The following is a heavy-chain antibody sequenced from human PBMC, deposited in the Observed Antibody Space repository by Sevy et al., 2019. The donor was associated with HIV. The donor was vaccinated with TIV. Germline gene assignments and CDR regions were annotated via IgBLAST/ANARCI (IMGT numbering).Heavy chain of an antibody. CDR2: ISSSSSYI. CDR3: ARVRYFDWTDAFDI. CDR1: GFTFSSYS. V-gene: IGHV3-21*01. D-gene: IGHD3-9*01. Sequence: GGSLRLSCAASGFTFSSYSMNWVRQAPGKGLEWVSSISSSSSYIYYADSVKGRFTISRDNAKNSLYLQMNSLRAEDMAVYYCARVRYFDWTDAFDIWGQGTMVTVSS. J-gene: IGHJ3*02.